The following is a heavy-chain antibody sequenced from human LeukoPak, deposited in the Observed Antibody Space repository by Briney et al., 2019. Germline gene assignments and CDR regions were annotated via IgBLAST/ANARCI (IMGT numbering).Heavy chain of an antibody. J-gene: IGHJ4*02. V-gene: IGHV3-7*03. Sequence: TGGSLRLSCAASGFTFGDTWMNWVSQVPGQGLEWVANIKQDGSEKFYVASVKGRFTISRDNGKSSLYLQMNSLRAEDTALYYCATSYDMGWLIGYWGQGTLVTVSS. D-gene: IGHD3/OR15-3a*01. CDR1: GFTFGDTW. CDR2: IKQDGSEK. CDR3: ATSYDMGWLIGY.